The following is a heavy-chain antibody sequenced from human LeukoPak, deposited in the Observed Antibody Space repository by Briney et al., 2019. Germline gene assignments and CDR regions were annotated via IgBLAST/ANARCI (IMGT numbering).Heavy chain of an antibody. D-gene: IGHD3-22*01. V-gene: IGHV3-23*01. CDR3: AKEITAGYYDSSGAFDY. CDR1: GFTFSSYA. J-gene: IGHJ4*02. CDR2: ISGSGGGT. Sequence: GGSLRLSCAASGFTFSSYAMSWVRQAPGKGLERVSAISGSGGGTYYADSVKGRFTISRDNSKNTLYLQMNSLRAEDTAVYYCAKEITAGYYDSSGAFDYWGQGTLVTVSS.